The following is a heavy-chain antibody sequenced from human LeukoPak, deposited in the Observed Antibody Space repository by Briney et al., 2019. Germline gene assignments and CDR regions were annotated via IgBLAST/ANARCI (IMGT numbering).Heavy chain of an antibody. Sequence: GGSLRLSCAASGFTFSGSAMRWVRQASGKGLEWVGRIRSKANSYATAYAASVKGRFTISRDDSKNTAYLQMNSLKTEDTAVYYCTRHWVDCSSTSCYTNAFDIWGKGTTVTVSS. V-gene: IGHV3-73*01. CDR2: IRSKANSYAT. J-gene: IGHJ3*02. CDR3: TRHWVDCSSTSCYTNAFDI. CDR1: GFTFSGSA. D-gene: IGHD2-2*02.